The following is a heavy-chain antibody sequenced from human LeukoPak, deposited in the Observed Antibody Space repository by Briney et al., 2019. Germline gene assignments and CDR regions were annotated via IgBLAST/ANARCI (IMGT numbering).Heavy chain of an antibody. CDR2: IKQDGSEK. Sequence: GRSLRPSCAASGXTFSSYGMHWVRQAPGKGLEWVAKIKQDGSEKYYVDSVKGRFTISRDNAKNSLYLQMNSLRAEDTAVYYCARDSPGITIFGVVTPNGGQGTLVTVSS. V-gene: IGHV3-7*05. J-gene: IGHJ1*01. CDR1: GXTFSSYG. CDR3: ARDSPGITIFGVVTPN. D-gene: IGHD3-3*01.